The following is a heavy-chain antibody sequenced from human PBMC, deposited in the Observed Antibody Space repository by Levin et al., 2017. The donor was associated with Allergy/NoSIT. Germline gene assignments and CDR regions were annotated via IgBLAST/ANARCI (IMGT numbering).Heavy chain of an antibody. J-gene: IGHJ3*02. CDR1: GGSFSGYY. V-gene: IGHV4-34*01. CDR2: INHSGST. CDR3: ASSPFDI. Sequence: SETLSLTCAVYGGSFSGYYWSWIRQPPGKGLEWIGEINHSGSTNYNPSLKSRVTISVDTSKNQFSLKLSSVTAADTAVYYCASSPFDIWGQGTMVTVSS.